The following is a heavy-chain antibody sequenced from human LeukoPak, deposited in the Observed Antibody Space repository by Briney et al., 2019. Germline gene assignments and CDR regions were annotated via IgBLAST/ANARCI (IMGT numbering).Heavy chain of an antibody. D-gene: IGHD5-12*01. Sequence: SETLSLTCAVYGGSFSGYYWSWIRQPPGKGLEWIGEINHSGSTNYNPSLTSRVTISVDTSKNQFSLKLSSVTAADTAVYYCARGLGSGSYYFDYWGQGTPVTVSS. V-gene: IGHV4-34*01. CDR1: GGSFSGYY. CDR2: INHSGST. CDR3: ARGLGSGSYYFDY. J-gene: IGHJ4*02.